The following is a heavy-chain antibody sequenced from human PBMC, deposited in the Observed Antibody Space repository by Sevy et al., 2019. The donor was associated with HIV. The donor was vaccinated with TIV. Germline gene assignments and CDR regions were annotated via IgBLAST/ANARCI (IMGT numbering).Heavy chain of an antibody. CDR1: GFDFSDYY. Sequence: GGSLRLSCAASGFDFSDYYMNWIRQTPGKGLEWISYISVSSSAKYYTDSVKGRFAISRDNARNSLYLQMNGLRVEDTAGYFCVGRRYSPAYSWSYHFDYWGQGALVTVSS. V-gene: IGHV3-11*01. J-gene: IGHJ4*02. CDR2: ISVSSSAK. D-gene: IGHD3-16*01. CDR3: VGRRYSPAYSWSYHFDY.